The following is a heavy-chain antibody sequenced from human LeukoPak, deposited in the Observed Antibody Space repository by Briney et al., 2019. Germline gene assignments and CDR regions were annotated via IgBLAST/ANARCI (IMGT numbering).Heavy chain of an antibody. Sequence: ASVKVPCKASGYTFTGYYMHWVRQAPGQGLEWMGRINPNSGGTNYAQKFQGMVTMTRDTYISTAYMEQSRLRSDDTAVYYCARTVAGDNDAFDIWGQGTMVTVSS. CDR1: GYTFTGYY. CDR2: INPNSGGT. CDR3: ARTVAGDNDAFDI. V-gene: IGHV1-2*06. J-gene: IGHJ3*02. D-gene: IGHD6-19*01.